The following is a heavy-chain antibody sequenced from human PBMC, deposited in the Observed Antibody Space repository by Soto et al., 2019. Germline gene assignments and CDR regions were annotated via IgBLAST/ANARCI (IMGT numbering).Heavy chain of an antibody. V-gene: IGHV4-59*08. CDR3: ARLDSSSSEFDY. CDR1: VGSISSYY. CDR2: IYYSGST. D-gene: IGHD6-6*01. J-gene: IGHJ4*02. Sequence: SETLSLTCTVSVGSISSYYWSWIRQPPGKGLEWIGYIYYSGSTNYNPSLKSQVTISVDTSKNQFSLKLSSVTAADTAVYYCARLDSSSSEFDYWGQGTLVTVSS.